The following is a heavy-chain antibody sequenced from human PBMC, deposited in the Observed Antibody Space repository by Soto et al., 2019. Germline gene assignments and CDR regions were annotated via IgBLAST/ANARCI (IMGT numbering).Heavy chain of an antibody. J-gene: IGHJ5*02. CDR3: ARGWVAAADTWFDP. D-gene: IGHD6-13*01. CDR2: IIPIFGTA. CDR1: GGTFSSYA. V-gene: IGHV1-69*05. Sequence: ASVKVSCKASGGTFSSYAISWVRQAPGQGLEWMGWIIPIFGTANYAQKFQGRVTITRNTSISTAYMELSSLRSEDTAVYYCARGWVAAADTWFDPWGQGTLVTVSS.